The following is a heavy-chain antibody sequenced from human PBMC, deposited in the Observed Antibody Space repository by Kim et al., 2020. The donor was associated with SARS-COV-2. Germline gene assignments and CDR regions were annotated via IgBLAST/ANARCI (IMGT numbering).Heavy chain of an antibody. V-gene: IGHV3-23*01. CDR3: AKPIAARRYYYGMDV. Sequence: SVKGRFTIARDNSKNTLYLQMNSLRAEDTAVYYCAKPIAARRYYYGMDVWGQGTTVTVSS. D-gene: IGHD6-6*01. J-gene: IGHJ6*02.